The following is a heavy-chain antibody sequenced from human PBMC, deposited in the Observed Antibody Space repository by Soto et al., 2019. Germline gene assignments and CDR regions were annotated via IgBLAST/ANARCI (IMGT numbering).Heavy chain of an antibody. CDR3: AGGDSSGYYAPGGLDAFDI. J-gene: IGHJ3*02. CDR1: GGTFSSYA. D-gene: IGHD3-22*01. CDR2: IIPIFGTA. Sequence: EASVKVSCKASGGTFSSYAISWVRQAPGQGLEWMGGIIPIFGTANYAQKFQGRVTITADKSTSTAYMELSSLRSEDTAAYYCAGGDSSGYYAPGGLDAFDIWGQGTMVTVS. V-gene: IGHV1-69*06.